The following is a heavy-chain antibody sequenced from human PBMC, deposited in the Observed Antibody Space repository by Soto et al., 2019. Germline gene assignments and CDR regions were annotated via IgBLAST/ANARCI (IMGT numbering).Heavy chain of an antibody. CDR1: GFVFSHYA. CDR2: VSENGDYT. CDR3: ARRTAVRNFDY. D-gene: IGHD6-19*01. J-gene: IGHJ4*02. V-gene: IGHV3-23*01. Sequence: EVQLLESGGGLVQPGGSLTVSCAASGFVFSHYAMTWVRQAPGKGLEWVSTVSENGDYTSYADSVKGRSTISRDNSKNTVFVQMNSLRAEDTAVYYCARRTAVRNFDYWGQGTLVTVSS.